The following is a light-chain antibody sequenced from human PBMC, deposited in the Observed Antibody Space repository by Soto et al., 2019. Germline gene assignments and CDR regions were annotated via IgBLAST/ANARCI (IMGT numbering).Light chain of an antibody. V-gene: IGKV3-11*01. CDR2: AAS. Sequence: EIVMTQSPATLSVSPGERATLSCRASQSVSSNLAWYQQKPGQAPRLLIYAASNRASGIPARFTGSGSGTDFNLTISTLEPEDFAVYYCQQRQYWPPITFGQGTRLEIK. J-gene: IGKJ5*01. CDR3: QQRQYWPPIT. CDR1: QSVSSN.